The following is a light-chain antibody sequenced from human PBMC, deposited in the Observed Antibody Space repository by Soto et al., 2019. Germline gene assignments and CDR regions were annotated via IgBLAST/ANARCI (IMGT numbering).Light chain of an antibody. J-gene: IGKJ1*01. CDR3: QQYNSYSRT. Sequence: IHMAQSPSSLSASVGDRVTISCRASETISHCLNWYQQKPGKAPKLLIYKASTLKSGAPSRFSGSGSGTEFTLTISSLQPDDFATYYCQQYNSYSRTFGQGTKVDIK. CDR2: KAS. V-gene: IGKV1-5*03. CDR1: ETISHC.